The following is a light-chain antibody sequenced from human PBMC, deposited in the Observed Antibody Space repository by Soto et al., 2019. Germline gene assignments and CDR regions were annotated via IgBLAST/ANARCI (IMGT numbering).Light chain of an antibody. J-gene: IGKJ4*01. CDR2: AAF. V-gene: IGKV1-39*01. CDR1: QSISSY. Sequence: DIQMTQSPSSLSASVGDRVTITCRASQSISSYLNWYQQKPGKAPKPLIYAAFSLQSGGPSRFSGSGSGTDFTLTISSLQPEDFATYYCQQSYSTPSFGGGTKVEIK. CDR3: QQSYSTPS.